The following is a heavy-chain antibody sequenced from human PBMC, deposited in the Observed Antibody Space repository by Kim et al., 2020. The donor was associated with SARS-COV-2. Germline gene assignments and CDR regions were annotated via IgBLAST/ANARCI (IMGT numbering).Heavy chain of an antibody. CDR3: TRGDAGDYPFF. V-gene: IGHV3-49*03. CDR2: IRSKPYGGTT. D-gene: IGHD4-17*01. J-gene: IGHJ4*02. CDR1: GFTFGDYP. Sequence: GGSLRLSCTTSGFTFGDYPVSWFRQAPGKGLEWVGFIRSKPYGGTTESAASVKGRFTISRDDSKSIAYLQMNSLKTEDTALYYCTRGDAGDYPFFWGQGT.